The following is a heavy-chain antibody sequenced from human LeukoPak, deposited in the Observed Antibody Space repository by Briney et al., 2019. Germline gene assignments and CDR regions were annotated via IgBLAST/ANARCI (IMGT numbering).Heavy chain of an antibody. J-gene: IGHJ4*02. CDR3: ARGEAVGTVDY. Sequence: WGSLRLSCAASGFTFRNYWMSWVRQAPGKGLEWLANIREDGSDKYYVDSVRGRFTVSRDNGKRSLFLQMDSSRAEATAVYFCARGEAVGTVDYWGQGTLVTVSS. V-gene: IGHV3-7*01. D-gene: IGHD2-21*02. CDR1: GFTFRNYW. CDR2: IREDGSDK.